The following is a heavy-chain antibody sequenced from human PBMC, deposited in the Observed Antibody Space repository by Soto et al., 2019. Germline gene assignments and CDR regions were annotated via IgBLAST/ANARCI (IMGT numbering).Heavy chain of an antibody. CDR1: GGSISSYY. Sequence: SETLSLTCTVSGGSISSYYWSWIRQPPGKGLEWIGYIYYSGSTNYNPSLKRRVTISVDTSKNQFSLKLSSVTAADTAVYYCARATENNYDSSGYYRGPAFDIWGQGTMVTVSS. J-gene: IGHJ3*02. V-gene: IGHV4-59*01. D-gene: IGHD3-22*01. CDR3: ARATENNYDSSGYYRGPAFDI. CDR2: IYYSGST.